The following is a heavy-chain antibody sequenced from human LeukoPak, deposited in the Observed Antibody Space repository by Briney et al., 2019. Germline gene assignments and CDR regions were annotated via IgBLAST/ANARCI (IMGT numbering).Heavy chain of an antibody. CDR1: GYTFTGYY. CDR3: AAQDYSSSWP. CDR2: INPNSGGT. V-gene: IGHV1-2*02. Sequence: ASVKVSCKASGYTFTGYYMHWVRQAPGQGLEWMGWINPNSGGTNYAQKFQGRVTMTRDTSISTAYMELSRLRSDATAVYCCAAQDYSSSWPWGQGTLVTVSS. J-gene: IGHJ5*02. D-gene: IGHD6-6*01.